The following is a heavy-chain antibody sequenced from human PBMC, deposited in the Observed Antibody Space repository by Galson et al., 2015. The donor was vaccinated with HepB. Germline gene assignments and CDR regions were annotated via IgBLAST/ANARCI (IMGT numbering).Heavy chain of an antibody. CDR3: ARTFYFDY. Sequence: SLRLSCAASGFTFSSYAMNWVRQAPGRGLEWVAVLSSHGDNEYYADSVKGRFTISRDNSENTVYLQMHSLRVEDTAVYYCARTFYFDYWGQGTVVTVSS. CDR1: GFTFSSYA. J-gene: IGHJ4*02. CDR2: LSSHGDNE. V-gene: IGHV3-30*04.